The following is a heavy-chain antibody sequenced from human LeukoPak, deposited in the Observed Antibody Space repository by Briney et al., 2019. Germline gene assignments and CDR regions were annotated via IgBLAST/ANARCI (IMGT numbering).Heavy chain of an antibody. V-gene: IGHV3-21*01. Sequence: PGGSLRLSCAASGFTFSGYSMNWVRQAPGKGLEWVSSISSSSSYIYYADSVKGRFTISRDNAKNSLYLQMNSLRAEDTAVYYCARSSYSSSWYTQSFLSDYYMDVWGKGTTVTVSS. CDR1: GFTFSGYS. CDR2: ISSSSSYI. J-gene: IGHJ6*03. D-gene: IGHD6-13*01. CDR3: ARSSYSSSWYTQSFLSDYYMDV.